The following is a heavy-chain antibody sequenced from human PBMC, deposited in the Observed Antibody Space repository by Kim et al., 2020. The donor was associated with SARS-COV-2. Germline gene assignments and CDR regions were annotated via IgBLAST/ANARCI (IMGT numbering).Heavy chain of an antibody. CDR2: INHSGST. J-gene: IGHJ6*03. V-gene: IGHV4-34*01. D-gene: IGHD4-17*01. CDR3: ARSSKHDYGNYRYYYYMDV. Sequence: SETLSLTCAVYDASLSGYYWSWIRQPPGKGLEWIGEINHSGSTNYSPSLQSRVNISVDTSKNQFSLRLTSVTAADTAVYYCARSSKHDYGNYRYYYYMDVWGKGTAVTVSS. CDR1: DASLSGYY.